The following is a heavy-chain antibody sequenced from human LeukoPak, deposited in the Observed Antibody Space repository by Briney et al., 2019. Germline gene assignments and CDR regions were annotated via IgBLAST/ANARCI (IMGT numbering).Heavy chain of an antibody. CDR2: INSDGSST. V-gene: IGHV3-74*01. CDR1: GFTFSSYW. Sequence: PGGSLRLSCSASGFTFSSYWMHWVRQAPGKGLVWVSRINSDGSSTSYADSVKGRFTISRDNAKNSLYLQMNSLRAEDTAVYYCARAARLLRSSGNEYWGQGTLVTVSS. CDR3: ARAARLLRSSGNEY. D-gene: IGHD3-10*01. J-gene: IGHJ4*02.